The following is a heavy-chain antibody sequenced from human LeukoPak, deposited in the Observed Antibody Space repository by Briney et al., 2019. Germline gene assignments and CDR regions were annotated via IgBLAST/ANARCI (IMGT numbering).Heavy chain of an antibody. CDR3: ARERVRYYDSSGYLAY. V-gene: IGHV1-18*01. J-gene: IGHJ4*02. Sequence: ASVKVSCKASGYTFTSYAISWVRQAPGQGLEWMGWISAYNSETIYAQNLQGRVTMTTDTSTGTAYLELGSLRSDDATVYYCARERVRYYDSSGYLAYWGQGTLVTVSS. CDR1: GYTFTSYA. D-gene: IGHD3-22*01. CDR2: ISAYNSET.